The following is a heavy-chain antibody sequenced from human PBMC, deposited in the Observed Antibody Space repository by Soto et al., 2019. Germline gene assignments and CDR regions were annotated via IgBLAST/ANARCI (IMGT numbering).Heavy chain of an antibody. Sequence: EVQLLESGGGLVQPGGSLRLSCAASGFAFDNYAMIWVRQAPEKGLKWVSGISGSGGTTYYADSVKDRFTISRDNSKNAVFLKMNSLRAEDTAVYYCAKSKTDLRVTVFGLFIVSDFGGQGSLVTVSS. CDR2: ISGSGGTT. J-gene: IGHJ4*02. CDR3: AKSKTDLRVTVFGLFIVSDF. D-gene: IGHD3-3*01. CDR1: GFAFDNYA. V-gene: IGHV3-23*01.